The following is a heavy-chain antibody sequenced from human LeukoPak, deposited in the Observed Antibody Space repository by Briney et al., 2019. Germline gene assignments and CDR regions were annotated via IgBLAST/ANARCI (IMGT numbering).Heavy chain of an antibody. J-gene: IGHJ4*02. D-gene: IGHD2-21*02. CDR1: GGTFSSYA. CDR2: IIPILGIA. CDR3: ARDPLEYCGGDCYSRPFDY. V-gene: IGHV1-69*04. Sequence: SVKVSCKASGGTFSSYAISWLRQDPGQGLEWMGMIIPILGIANYAQKFQGRVTITADTSTSTAYMELSSLRSEDTAVYYCARDPLEYCGGDCYSRPFDYWGQGTLVTVSS.